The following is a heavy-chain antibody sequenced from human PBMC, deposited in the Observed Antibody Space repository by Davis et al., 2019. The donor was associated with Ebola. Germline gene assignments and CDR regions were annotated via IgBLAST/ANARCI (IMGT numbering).Heavy chain of an antibody. Sequence: AASVKVSCKASGGTFSSYAFSWVRQPPGQGLEWMGWISAYNGNTNYAQNLQGRVTMTTDTSTSTAYMELRSLRSDDTAMYYCARGLEPGDWFDPWGQGTLVTVSS. CDR2: ISAYNGNT. V-gene: IGHV1-18*01. J-gene: IGHJ5*02. CDR3: ARGLEPGDWFDP. CDR1: GGTFSSYA. D-gene: IGHD1-1*01.